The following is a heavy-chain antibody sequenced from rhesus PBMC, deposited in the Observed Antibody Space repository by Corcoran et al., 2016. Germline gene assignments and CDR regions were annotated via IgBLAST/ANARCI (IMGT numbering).Heavy chain of an antibody. J-gene: IGHJ1*01. Sequence: QLQLQESGPGLVKPSETLSVTCTVSGDSISNNYWSWIRQAPGKGLEWIVYIYGSGSSTNYNPSLKSRVTISTEPSKNQFSLKLSSVTAADTAVYYCARADSYSGSPGEYVEFWGQGALVTVSS. CDR2: IYGSGSST. V-gene: IGHV4-169*01. CDR1: GDSISNNY. CDR3: ARADSYSGSPGEYVEF. D-gene: IGHD6-25*01.